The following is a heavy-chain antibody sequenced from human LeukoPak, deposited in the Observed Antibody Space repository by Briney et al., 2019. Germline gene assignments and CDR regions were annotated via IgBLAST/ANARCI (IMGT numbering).Heavy chain of an antibody. CDR1: SGSISSYY. CDR3: ARGNGGNSGDPSVEIDY. V-gene: IGHV4-59*01. Sequence: SETLSLTCTVSSGSISSYYWSWIRQPPGKGLEWIGYIYYSGSTNYNPTLKSRVTISVDTSKNQFSLKLSSVTAADTAVYYCARGNGGNSGDPSVEIDYWGQGTLVTVSS. CDR2: IYYSGST. J-gene: IGHJ4*02. D-gene: IGHD4-23*01.